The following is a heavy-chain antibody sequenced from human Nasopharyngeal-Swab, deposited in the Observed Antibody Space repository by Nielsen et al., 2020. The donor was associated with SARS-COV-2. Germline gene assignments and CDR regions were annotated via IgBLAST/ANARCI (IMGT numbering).Heavy chain of an antibody. CDR2: LKSQEAGGTA. V-gene: IGHV3-15*01. D-gene: IGHD2-21*01. Sequence: VRQAPGKGPEWVARLKSQEAGGTADYAAPVQGRFTISRDDSRDTLYLQMNSLKTEDTALYYCVREDCRRQNWGQGTQVTVSS. CDR3: VREDCRRQN. J-gene: IGHJ4*02.